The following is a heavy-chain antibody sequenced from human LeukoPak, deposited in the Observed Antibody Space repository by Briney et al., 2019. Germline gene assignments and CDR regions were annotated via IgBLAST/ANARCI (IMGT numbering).Heavy chain of an antibody. D-gene: IGHD3-3*01. Sequence: PGGSLRLSCAASGFTFSSYSMNWVRQAPGKGLEWVSSISSSSSYIYYADSVKGRFTISRDNAKNSLYLQMNSLRAEDTAVYYRARDLGGYDFWSGTFPLDYWGQGTLVTVSS. CDR1: GFTFSSYS. CDR2: ISSSSSYI. CDR3: ARDLGGYDFWSGTFPLDY. V-gene: IGHV3-21*01. J-gene: IGHJ4*02.